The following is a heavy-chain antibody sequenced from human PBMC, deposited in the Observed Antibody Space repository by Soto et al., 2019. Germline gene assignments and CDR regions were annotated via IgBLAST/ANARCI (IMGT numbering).Heavy chain of an antibody. CDR1: GYTFTGYY. V-gene: IGHV1-2*02. D-gene: IGHD4-4*01. CDR3: ARARPEDYNPIIYYYGMDV. CDR2: INPNSGGT. J-gene: IGHJ6*02. Sequence: ASVKVSCKASGYTFTGYYMHWVRQAPGQGLEWMGWINPNSGGTNYAQKFQGRVTMTRDTSISTAYMELSRLRSDDTAVYYCARARPEDYNPIIYYYGMDVWGQGTRVTVSS.